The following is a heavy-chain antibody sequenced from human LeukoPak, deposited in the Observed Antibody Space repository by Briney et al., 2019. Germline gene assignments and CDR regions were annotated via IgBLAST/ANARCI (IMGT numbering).Heavy chain of an antibody. CDR1: GGSINITNW. J-gene: IGHJ3*02. V-gene: IGHV4-4*02. Sequence: SGTLSLTCAVSGGSINITNWWSWVRQPPGKGLEWIGEIHHTGGTNYNPSLKSRVTISLEKSENQFSVKLSSVTAADTAVYYCAREHIAADTRDAFDIWGQGTMVTVSS. CDR3: AREHIAADTRDAFDI. D-gene: IGHD6-13*01. CDR2: IHHTGGT.